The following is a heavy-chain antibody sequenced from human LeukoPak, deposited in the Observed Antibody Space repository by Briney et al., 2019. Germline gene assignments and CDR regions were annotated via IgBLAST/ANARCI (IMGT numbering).Heavy chain of an antibody. J-gene: IGHJ4*02. Sequence: SETLSLTCTVSGGSIRNYYWSWIRQPPGKGLEWIGYIYYSGSTNYNPSLKRRVTISVDTSKNQFSLKLSSVTAADTAVYYCARGRGSAIRGIDYWGQGTLVTVSS. CDR3: ARGRGSAIRGIDY. D-gene: IGHD2-2*02. V-gene: IGHV4-59*08. CDR1: GGSIRNYY. CDR2: IYYSGST.